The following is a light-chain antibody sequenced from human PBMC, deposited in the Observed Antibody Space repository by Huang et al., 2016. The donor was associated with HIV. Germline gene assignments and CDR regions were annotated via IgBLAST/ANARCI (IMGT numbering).Light chain of an antibody. Sequence: DIQMTQSPSSLSASVGDRFTITCRASQSISRYLNWYQHKPGKAPELLIYASSSLQSGVPSRFSGRGSGTDFSLTISGLQPEDYATYYCQQGYSTPTFGQGTKVEMK. CDR2: ASS. J-gene: IGKJ1*01. CDR3: QQGYSTPT. V-gene: IGKV1-39*01. CDR1: QSISRY.